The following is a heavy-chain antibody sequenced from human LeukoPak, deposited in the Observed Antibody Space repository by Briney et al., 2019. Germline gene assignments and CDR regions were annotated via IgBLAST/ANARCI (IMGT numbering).Heavy chain of an antibody. CDR1: GGSISSGSYY. V-gene: IGHV4-61*02. D-gene: IGHD2-21*02. CDR3: ARTYCGGDCRGYYYHYYMDV. Sequence: SETLSLTCTVSGGSISSGSYYWSWIRQPAGKGLEWIGRIYTSGSTNYNPSLKSRVTISVDRSKNQFSLKLSSVTAADTAVDYCARTYCGGDCRGYYYHYYMDVWGKGTTVTISS. J-gene: IGHJ6*03. CDR2: IYTSGST.